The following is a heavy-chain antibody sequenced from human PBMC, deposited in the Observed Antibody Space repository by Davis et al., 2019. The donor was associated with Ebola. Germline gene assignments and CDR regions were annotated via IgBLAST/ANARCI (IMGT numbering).Heavy chain of an antibody. V-gene: IGHV1-69*13. CDR3: ASQPLGGRYFDY. Sequence: SVKVSCKATGGTFSSHTISCVRQAPGQGLVWMAEIIPIFGTANYAQKFQGRVTITADESTSTAYMELSSLRSEDTAVYYCASQPLGGRYFDYWGQGTLVTVSS. CDR2: IIPIFGTA. CDR1: GGTFSSHT. D-gene: IGHD1-26*01. J-gene: IGHJ4*02.